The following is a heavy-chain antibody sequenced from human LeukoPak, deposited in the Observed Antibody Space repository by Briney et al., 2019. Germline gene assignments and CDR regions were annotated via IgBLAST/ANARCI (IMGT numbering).Heavy chain of an antibody. CDR1: GFTVSDNY. J-gene: IGHJ6*02. Sequence: GGSLRLACAASGFTVSDNYMSWVRQAPGKGLEWVSTVYSGGLTYYADPVKGRFTISRDNSKNTLYLQMSSLRAEDTAVYYCVRDRWPGLGDFWGQGTTVTVSS. V-gene: IGHV3-66*01. D-gene: IGHD6-19*01. CDR2: VYSGGLT. CDR3: VRDRWPGLGDF.